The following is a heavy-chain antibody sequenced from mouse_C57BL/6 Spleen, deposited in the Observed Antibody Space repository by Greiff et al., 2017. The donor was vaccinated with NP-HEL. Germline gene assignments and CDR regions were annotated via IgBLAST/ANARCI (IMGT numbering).Heavy chain of an antibody. V-gene: IGHV1-15*01. CDR2: IDPETGGT. J-gene: IGHJ3*01. CDR3: TREEDYYGSSYFAY. CDR1: GYTFTDYE. D-gene: IGHD1-1*01. Sequence: VQLQQSGAELVRPGASVTLSCKASGYTFTDYEMHWVKQTPVHGLEWIGAIDPETGGTAYNQKFKGKAILTTDKSSSTAYMELRSLTSEDSAVYYCTREEDYYGSSYFAYWGQGTLVTVSA.